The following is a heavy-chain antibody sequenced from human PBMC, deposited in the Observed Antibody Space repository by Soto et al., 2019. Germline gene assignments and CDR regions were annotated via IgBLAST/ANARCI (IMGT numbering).Heavy chain of an antibody. J-gene: IGHJ6*02. V-gene: IGHV5-10-1*01. Sequence: GESLKISCKGSGYSFTSYWISWVRQMPGKGLEWMGRIDLSDSYTNYSPSFQGHVTISADKSISTAYLQWSSLKASDTAMYYCVGTSAAGNYYYGREVWGQGTTVTVSS. CDR3: VGTSAAGNYYYGREV. CDR1: GYSFTSYW. D-gene: IGHD6-13*01. CDR2: IDLSDSYT.